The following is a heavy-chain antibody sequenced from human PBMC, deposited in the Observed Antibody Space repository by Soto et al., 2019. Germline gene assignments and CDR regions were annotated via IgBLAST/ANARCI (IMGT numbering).Heavy chain of an antibody. D-gene: IGHD3-10*01. CDR3: ARDLGDGDYYGMDV. CDR2: IYYSGST. Sequence: QVQLQESGPGLVKPSQTLSLTCTVSGGSISSGGYYWSWIRQHPGKGLEWIGYIYYSGSTYYNQSLKSRVIRSVDTSKNQLSLNLSSVTASDTAVYYCARDLGDGDYYGMDVWGQWTTVTVSS. CDR1: GGSISSGGYY. V-gene: IGHV4-31*03. J-gene: IGHJ6*02.